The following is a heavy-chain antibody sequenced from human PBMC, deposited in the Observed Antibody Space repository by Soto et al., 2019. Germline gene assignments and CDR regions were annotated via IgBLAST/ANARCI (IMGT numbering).Heavy chain of an antibody. V-gene: IGHV3-7*03. CDR1: GFTLRSFW. CDR3: ARGAPNIVGIPTAYDYGMDV. Sequence: QLVESGGGLVQPGGSLRLSCEASGFTLRSFWMNWVRQAPGKGLEWVANIKQDGSEKYYLDSVKGRFTISRDNAKNSLYLQMNSLRVEATAVYFCARGAPNIVGIPTAYDYGMDVWGQGTKVTGSS. D-gene: IGHD2-2*01. J-gene: IGHJ6*02. CDR2: IKQDGSEK.